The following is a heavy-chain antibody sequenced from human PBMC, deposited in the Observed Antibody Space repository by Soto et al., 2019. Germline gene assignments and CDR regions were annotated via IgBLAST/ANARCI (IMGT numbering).Heavy chain of an antibody. CDR2: INHSGRT. D-gene: IGHD1-7*01. CDR3: ARGKIRYNWNYGEWSWFDP. CDR1: GGSFSGYY. J-gene: IGHJ5*02. V-gene: IGHV4-34*01. Sequence: PSXTLSLACAVYGGSFSGYYWSWIRQPPVNGLEWLGEINHSGRTNYIPSLKSRVTISVDTSKNQFSLKLSSVTAADTAVYYCARGKIRYNWNYGEWSWFDPWGQGTLVTVSS.